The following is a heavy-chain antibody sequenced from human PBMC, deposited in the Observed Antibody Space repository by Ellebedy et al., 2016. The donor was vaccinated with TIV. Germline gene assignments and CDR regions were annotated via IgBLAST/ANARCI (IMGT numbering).Heavy chain of an antibody. V-gene: IGHV4-59*01. CDR1: GGSISSYY. J-gene: IGHJ3*02. CDR3: AFGDYTDAFDI. D-gene: IGHD4-17*01. CDR2: IYYSGST. Sequence: SETLSLXXTVSGGSISSYYWSWIRQPPGKGLEWIGYIYYSGSTNYNPSLKSRVTISVDTSKNQFSLKLSSVTAADTAVYYCAFGDYTDAFDIWGQGTMVTVSS.